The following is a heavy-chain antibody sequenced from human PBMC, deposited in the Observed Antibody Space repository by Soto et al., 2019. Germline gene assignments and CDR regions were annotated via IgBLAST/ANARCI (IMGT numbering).Heavy chain of an antibody. Sequence: QVQLVQSGAEVKKPGSSVKVSCKASGGTFSSYAISWVRQAPGQGLEWMGGIIPIFGTANYAQKFQGRVTITADESTSPASMELSSLRAEYTSVYYCARVGDTYYDFWSCYYILDYWGQGTLVTVSS. D-gene: IGHD3-3*01. J-gene: IGHJ4*02. CDR2: IIPIFGTA. V-gene: IGHV1-69*01. CDR3: ARVGDTYYDFWSCYYILDY. CDR1: GGTFSSYA.